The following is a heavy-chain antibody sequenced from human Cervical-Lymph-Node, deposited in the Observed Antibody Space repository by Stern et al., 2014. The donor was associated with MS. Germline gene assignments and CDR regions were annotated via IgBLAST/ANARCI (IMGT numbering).Heavy chain of an antibody. D-gene: IGHD3-9*01. CDR2: IYTSGST. Sequence: QLQLQESGPGLVKPSQTLSLTCTVSGGSISSGSYYWSWIRQPAGKGLEWIGRIYTSGSTNYNPSLKSRVTISVDTSKNQFSLKVSSVTAADTAVYYCARDCRLRYFDNYGMDVWGQGTTVTVSS. CDR3: ARDCRLRYFDNYGMDV. CDR1: GGSISSGSYY. V-gene: IGHV4-61*02. J-gene: IGHJ6*02.